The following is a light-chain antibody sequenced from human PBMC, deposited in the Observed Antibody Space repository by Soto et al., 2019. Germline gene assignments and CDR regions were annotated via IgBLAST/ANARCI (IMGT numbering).Light chain of an antibody. V-gene: IGKV1-39*01. J-gene: IGKJ5*01. CDR2: AAS. CDR3: QQYYSYPIT. CDR1: QSIGKH. Sequence: DIQMTQSPSSLSASVGDTVTITCRASQSIGKHLNWYQQKPGKAPKLLIYAASTLQSGVPSRFSGSGSGTDFTLTISCLQSEDFATYYCQQYYSYPITFGQGTRLEIK.